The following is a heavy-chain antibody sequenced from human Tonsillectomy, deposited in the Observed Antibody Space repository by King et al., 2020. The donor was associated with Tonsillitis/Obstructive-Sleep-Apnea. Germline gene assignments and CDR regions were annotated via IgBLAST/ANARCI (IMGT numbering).Heavy chain of an antibody. CDR3: VRDKAEYSSSWRLKY. CDR2: IDYDGSDK. J-gene: IGHJ4*02. V-gene: IGHV3-33*01. D-gene: IGHD6-6*01. Sequence: VQLVESGGGVVQPGRSLRLSCAGSGFSFSHYGIHWVCQVPGKGLEWVALIDYDGSDKYYGEAVKGRFTISRDNSKNTVFLQMDRLRVEDTAVYYCVRDKAEYSSSWRLKYWGQGTLVTVSS. CDR1: GFSFSHYG.